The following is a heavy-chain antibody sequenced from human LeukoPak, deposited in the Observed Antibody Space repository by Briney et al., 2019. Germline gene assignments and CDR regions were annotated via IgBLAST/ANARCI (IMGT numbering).Heavy chain of an antibody. CDR1: GFSFSKYW. CDR3: ATKQWLAPPPDS. Sequence: GGSLRLSCAAPGFSFSKYWMLWVRQAPGKGLESVSRINTDGTVTTYADSVKGRFTVSRDNADNTMFLQMNSVRDEDTAVYYCATKQWLAPPPDSWGQGTPVTVSS. CDR2: INTDGTVT. D-gene: IGHD6-19*01. V-gene: IGHV3-74*01. J-gene: IGHJ4*02.